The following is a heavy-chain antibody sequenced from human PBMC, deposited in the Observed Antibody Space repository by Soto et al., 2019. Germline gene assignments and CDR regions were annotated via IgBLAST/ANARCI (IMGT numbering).Heavy chain of an antibody. CDR3: AKDGLGFGELPYSDY. J-gene: IGHJ4*02. CDR2: ISGSGGST. D-gene: IGHD3-10*01. Sequence: SSVASGFTFSSYAMSWVRQAPGKGLVWVSAISGSGGSTYYADSVKGRFTISRDNSKNTLYLQMNSLRAEDTAVYYCAKDGLGFGELPYSDYWGQGTLVTVSS. V-gene: IGHV3-23*01. CDR1: GFTFSSYA.